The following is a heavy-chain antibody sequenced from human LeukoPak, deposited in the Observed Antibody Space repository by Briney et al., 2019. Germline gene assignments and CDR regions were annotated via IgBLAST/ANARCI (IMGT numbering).Heavy chain of an antibody. Sequence: GGSLRLSCATSGFTFSSCSMGWVRQAPGKGLDWVSVINGAGVNTSYADFVEGRFTISRDNSKNTLYLQMNSLRADDTAVYYCAKGGVTTRLSDYWGQGTLVTVSS. V-gene: IGHV3-23*01. CDR3: AKGGVTTRLSDY. J-gene: IGHJ4*02. CDR1: GFTFSSCS. D-gene: IGHD1-1*01. CDR2: INGAGVNT.